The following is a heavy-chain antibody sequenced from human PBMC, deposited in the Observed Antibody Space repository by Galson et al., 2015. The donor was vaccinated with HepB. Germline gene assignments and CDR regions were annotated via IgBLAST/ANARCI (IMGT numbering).Heavy chain of an antibody. Sequence: SVKVSCKASGYTFTNYGISWVRQAPGQGLEWMGWISAYNGNTNYAQKLQGRVTMTTDTSTSTAYMELRSLRSDDTAVYYCARVKSFWSGFYSAFDYWGQGTLVTVSS. CDR3: ARVKSFWSGFYSAFDY. CDR2: ISAYNGNT. CDR1: GYTFTNYG. V-gene: IGHV1-18*01. J-gene: IGHJ4*02. D-gene: IGHD3-3*01.